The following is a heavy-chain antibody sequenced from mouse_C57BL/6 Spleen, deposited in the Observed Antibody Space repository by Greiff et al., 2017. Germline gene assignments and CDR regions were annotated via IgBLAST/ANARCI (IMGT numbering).Heavy chain of an antibody. CDR1: GYTFTDYE. V-gene: IGHV1-15*01. Sequence: QVQLKQSGAELVRPGASVTLSCKASGYTFTDYEMHWVKQTPVHGLEWIGAIDPETGGTAYNQKFKGQAILTADKSSSTAYMELRSLTSEVSAVYYCTRSYPGMDCWGQGTSVTVSS. J-gene: IGHJ4*01. CDR2: IDPETGGT. CDR3: TRSYPGMDC.